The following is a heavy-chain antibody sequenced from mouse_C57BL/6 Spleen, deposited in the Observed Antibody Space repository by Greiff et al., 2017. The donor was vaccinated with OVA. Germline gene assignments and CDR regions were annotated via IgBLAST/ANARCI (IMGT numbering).Heavy chain of an antibody. CDR3: ARPKTPNWYFDV. CDR2: ISSGSSTI. CDR1: GFTFSDYG. Sequence: EVKLQESGGGLVKPGGSLKLSCAASGFTFSDYGMHWVRQAPEKGLEWVAYISSGSSTIYYADTVKGRFTISRDNAKNTLFLQMTSLRSEDTAMYYCARPKTPNWYFDVWGTGTTVTVSS. J-gene: IGHJ1*03. V-gene: IGHV5-17*01. D-gene: IGHD1-3*01.